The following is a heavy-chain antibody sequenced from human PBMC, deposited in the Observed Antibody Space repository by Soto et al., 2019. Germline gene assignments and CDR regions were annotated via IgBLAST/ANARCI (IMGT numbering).Heavy chain of an antibody. Sequence: GGSLRLSCAASGFTFSSYGMHWVRQAPGKGLEWVAVISYDGSNKYYADSVKGRFTISRDNSKNTLYLQMNSLRAEDTAVYYCAKAHRTHSSSWYQDYYYGMDVRSEGTTVTVSS. CDR1: GFTFSSYG. V-gene: IGHV3-30*18. CDR2: ISYDGSNK. CDR3: AKAHRTHSSSWYQDYYYGMDV. D-gene: IGHD6-13*01. J-gene: IGHJ6*04.